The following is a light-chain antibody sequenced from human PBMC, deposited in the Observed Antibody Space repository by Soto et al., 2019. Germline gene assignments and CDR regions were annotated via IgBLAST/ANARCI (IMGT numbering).Light chain of an antibody. CDR3: QQRDNWPPTWT. V-gene: IGKV3-11*01. Sequence: EIVMTQSPATLSVSPGERATLSFSASQSVTTYLAWYQQKPGQAPRLLIYHTSNRAAGIPARFSGSGSGTDFTLTISSLEPEDFAVYYCQQRDNWPPTWTFGQGTKVDI. CDR1: QSVTTY. CDR2: HTS. J-gene: IGKJ1*01.